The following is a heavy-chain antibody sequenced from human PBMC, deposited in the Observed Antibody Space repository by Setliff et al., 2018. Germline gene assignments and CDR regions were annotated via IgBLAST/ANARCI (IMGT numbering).Heavy chain of an antibody. D-gene: IGHD3-3*01. J-gene: IGHJ5*02. V-gene: IGHV4-39*07. CDR3: ARAPQYSNFWYALSWFDP. CDR1: GDSISSTSYQ. Sequence: SETLSLTCTVSGDSISSTSYQWGWVRQPPGKGLEWIGSIYYTGTAYYNPSLKSRVTISLDTSKNQFSLKLTSVTAADTAVYYCARAPQYSNFWYALSWFDPWGQGTLVTVSS. CDR2: IYYTGTA.